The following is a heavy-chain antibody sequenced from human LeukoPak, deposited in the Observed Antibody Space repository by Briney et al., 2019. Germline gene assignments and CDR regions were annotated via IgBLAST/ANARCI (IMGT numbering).Heavy chain of an antibody. CDR1: GFTFSSYA. CDR2: ISGSGGST. J-gene: IGHJ6*03. D-gene: IGHD3-10*01. Sequence: GGSLRLSCAASGFTFSSYAMSWVRQAPGKGLEWVSAISGSGGSTYYADSVKGRFTISRDNSKNTLYLQMNSLRAEDTAVYYCARDSTTMVRGVIITGYYMDVWGKGTTVTISS. CDR3: ARDSTTMVRGVIITGYYMDV. V-gene: IGHV3-23*01.